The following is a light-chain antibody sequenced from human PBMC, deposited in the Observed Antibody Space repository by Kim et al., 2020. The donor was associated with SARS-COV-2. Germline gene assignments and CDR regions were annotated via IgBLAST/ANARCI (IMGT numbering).Light chain of an antibody. CDR3: QQYDNLPSYT. V-gene: IGKV1-33*01. CDR2: DAS. J-gene: IGKJ2*01. CDR1: QDISNY. Sequence: DIQMTQSPSSLSASVGDRVIITCQASQDISNYLNWYQQKPGKAPKLLIYDASNLETGVPSRFSGSGSGTDFTFTISSLQPEDIATYYCQQYDNLPSYTFGQGTKLEI.